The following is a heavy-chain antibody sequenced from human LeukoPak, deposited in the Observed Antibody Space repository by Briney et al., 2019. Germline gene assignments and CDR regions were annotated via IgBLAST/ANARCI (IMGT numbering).Heavy chain of an antibody. CDR3: ASCYSSSPSYYDY. D-gene: IGHD6-6*01. CDR2: ISGSDGST. J-gene: IGHJ4*02. V-gene: IGHV3-23*01. CDR1: GFTFSSYA. Sequence: PGGSLRLSCGASGFTFSSYAMSWVRQAPGKGLEWVSAISGSDGSTYYADSVKGRFTISRDNSKNTLYLQMNSLRAEDTAVYYCASCYSSSPSYYDYWGQGTLVTVSS.